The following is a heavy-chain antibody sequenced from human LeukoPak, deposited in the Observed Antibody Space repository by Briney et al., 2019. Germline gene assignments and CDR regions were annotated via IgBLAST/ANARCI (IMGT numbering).Heavy chain of an antibody. Sequence: KPSETLSLTCAVYGGSFSGYYWSWIRQPPGKGLEWIGEINHSGSTNCNPSLKSRVTISVDTSKNQFSLKLSSVTAADTAVYYCARVTIFGLVPFDIWGQGTMVTVFS. CDR3: ARVTIFGLVPFDI. J-gene: IGHJ3*02. V-gene: IGHV4-34*01. CDR2: INHSGST. D-gene: IGHD3/OR15-3a*01. CDR1: GGSFSGYY.